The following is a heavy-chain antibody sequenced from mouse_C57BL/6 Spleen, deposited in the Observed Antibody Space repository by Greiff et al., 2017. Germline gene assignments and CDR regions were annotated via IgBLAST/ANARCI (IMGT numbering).Heavy chain of an antibody. Sequence: VQLQQSGAELVKPGASVKLSCTASGFNIKDYYMHWVKQRTEQGLEWIGRIDPEGGETNYAQKFQGKATITADTSSNTAYLQLSSLTSEDTAVNYCARGSSDDAMDYWGQGTSVTVSS. D-gene: IGHD1-1*01. J-gene: IGHJ4*01. CDR1: GFNIKDYY. V-gene: IGHV14-2*01. CDR2: IDPEGGET. CDR3: ARGSSDDAMDY.